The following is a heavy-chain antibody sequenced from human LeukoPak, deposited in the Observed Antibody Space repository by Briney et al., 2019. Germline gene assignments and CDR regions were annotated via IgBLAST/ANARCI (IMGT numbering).Heavy chain of an antibody. D-gene: IGHD3-3*01. CDR3: ARDFFFGRLWTDY. Sequence: ASVKVSCKASEYTFTGYYMHWVRQAPGQGLEWMGWINPSSGGTNYAQKFQGRVTMTRDTSISTAYMELSRLRSDDTAVYYCARDFFFGRLWTDYWGQGTLVTVSS. CDR2: INPSSGGT. J-gene: IGHJ4*02. CDR1: EYTFTGYY. V-gene: IGHV1-2*02.